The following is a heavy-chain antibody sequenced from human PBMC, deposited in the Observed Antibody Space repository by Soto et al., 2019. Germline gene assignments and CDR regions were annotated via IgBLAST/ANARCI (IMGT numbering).Heavy chain of an antibody. D-gene: IGHD5-12*01. J-gene: IGHJ4*02. Sequence: PGGSLRLSCAASGFTFSSYGMHWVRQAPGKGLEWVAVISYDGSNKYYADSVKGRFTISRDNSKNTLYLQMNSLRAEDTAVYYCAKKLGLQLNYWGQGTLVTVSS. V-gene: IGHV3-30*18. CDR2: ISYDGSNK. CDR1: GFTFSSYG. CDR3: AKKLGLQLNY.